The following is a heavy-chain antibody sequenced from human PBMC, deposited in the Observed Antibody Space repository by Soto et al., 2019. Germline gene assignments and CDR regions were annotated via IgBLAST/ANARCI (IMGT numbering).Heavy chain of an antibody. V-gene: IGHV4-61*08. J-gene: IGHJ4*02. Sequence: PSETLSLTCTVSGGSVSSGAYYWSWIRQPPEKGLEWIGYIYYSGNTNYNPSLKSRVTISVDTSKNQFSLKLTSVTAADTAVYYCARAISTGYNTLTGYYMDYWGQGSLVTVSS. CDR3: ARAISTGYNTLTGYYMDY. CDR1: GGSVSSGAYY. CDR2: IYYSGNT. D-gene: IGHD3-9*01.